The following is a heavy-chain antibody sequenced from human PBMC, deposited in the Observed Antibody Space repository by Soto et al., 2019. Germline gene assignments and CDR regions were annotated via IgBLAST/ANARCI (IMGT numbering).Heavy chain of an antibody. CDR1: GFSFRSYG. CDR2: ISYDGSSK. D-gene: IGHD6-19*01. V-gene: IGHV3-30*03. Sequence: QVQLVESGGGVVQPGTSLRLSCAASGFSFRSYGMHWVRQAPGKGLEWVALISYDGSSKYYADSVKGRLTISRDNSKNTLYLQLNSLRAEDTAVYYCAGGWNYFDHWGQGTLVTVSS. CDR3: AGGWNYFDH. J-gene: IGHJ4*02.